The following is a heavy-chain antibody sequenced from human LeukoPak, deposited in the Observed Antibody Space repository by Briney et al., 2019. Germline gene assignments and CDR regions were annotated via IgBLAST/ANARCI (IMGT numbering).Heavy chain of an antibody. V-gene: IGHV4-34*01. CDR2: INHSGST. D-gene: IGHD6-19*01. Sequence: PSETLSLTCVVYGGSFSGYYWSWIRQPPGKGLEWIGEINHSGSTNYNPSLKSRVTISVDMSKNQFSLKLSSVTAADTAVYYCARDSSGLDYWGQGTLVTVSS. CDR3: ARDSSGLDY. J-gene: IGHJ4*02. CDR1: GGSFSGYY.